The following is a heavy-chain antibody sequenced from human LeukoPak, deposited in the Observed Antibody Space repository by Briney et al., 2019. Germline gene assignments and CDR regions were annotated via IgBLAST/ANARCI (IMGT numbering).Heavy chain of an antibody. CDR2: IYYSGST. J-gene: IGHJ4*02. CDR1: GGSISSGGYY. CDR3: ASSPLYGGYPGYFDY. D-gene: IGHD5-12*01. V-gene: IGHV4-61*08. Sequence: PSQTLSLTCTVSGGSISSGGYYWSWIRQPPGKGLEWIGYIYYSGSTNYNPSLKSRVTISVDTSKNQFSLKLSSVTAADTAVYYCASSPLYGGYPGYFDYWGQGTLVTVSS.